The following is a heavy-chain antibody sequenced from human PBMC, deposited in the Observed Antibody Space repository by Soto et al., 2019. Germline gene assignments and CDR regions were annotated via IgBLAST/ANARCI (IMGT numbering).Heavy chain of an antibody. D-gene: IGHD4-17*01. Sequence: SETLSLTCTVSGGSISSDDYYWSWIRQPPGKGLEWIGYIYHSGSTNYNPSLKSRLTISVDRSKNQFSLKLSSVTAADTTVYYCARAHYGDYGYGMDVWGQGTTVTVSS. V-gene: IGHV4-30-4*01. CDR2: IYHSGST. CDR1: GGSISSDDYY. J-gene: IGHJ6*02. CDR3: ARAHYGDYGYGMDV.